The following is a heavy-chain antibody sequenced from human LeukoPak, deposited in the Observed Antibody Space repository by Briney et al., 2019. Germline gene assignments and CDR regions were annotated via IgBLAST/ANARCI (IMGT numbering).Heavy chain of an antibody. Sequence: ASVKVSCKASGYTFTSYAMHWVRQAPGQRLEWMGWINAGNGNTKYSQKFQGRVTITRDTSASTAYMELSSLRSEDTAVYYCARDPGYSYPNFDYWGQGTLVTVSS. CDR3: ARDPGYSYPNFDY. V-gene: IGHV1-3*01. CDR2: INAGNGNT. CDR1: GYTFTSYA. D-gene: IGHD5-18*01. J-gene: IGHJ4*02.